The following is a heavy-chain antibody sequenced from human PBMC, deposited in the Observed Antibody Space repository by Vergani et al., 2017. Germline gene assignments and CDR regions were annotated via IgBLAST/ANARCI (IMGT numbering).Heavy chain of an antibody. Sequence: QVQLQESGPGLVKPSETLSLTCTVSGGSISSYYWSWIRQPAGKGLEWIGRIYTSGSTNYNPSLKSRVTMSVDTAKNQFSLKLSSVTAADTAVYYCARVAGLVVPAAIRRHMDVWGQGTTVTVSS. CDR2: IYTSGST. CDR3: ARVAGLVVPAAIRRHMDV. V-gene: IGHV4-4*07. D-gene: IGHD2-2*02. CDR1: GGSISSYY. J-gene: IGHJ6*02.